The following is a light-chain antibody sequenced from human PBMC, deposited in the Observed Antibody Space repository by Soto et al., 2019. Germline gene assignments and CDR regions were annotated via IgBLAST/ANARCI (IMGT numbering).Light chain of an antibody. Sequence: SACSQPCSVCGYTGQSDTISCTGNSSDILNFRLVSWYQQHPGKVPKVVMFEVNKRPSWVSNRWSGYRYGKTASLTISGLQTEVEADYYCCSYADNNTYIFGSGTKVTVL. CDR3: CSYADNNTYI. J-gene: IGLJ1*01. CDR1: SSDILNFRL. CDR2: EVN. V-gene: IGLV2-23*02.